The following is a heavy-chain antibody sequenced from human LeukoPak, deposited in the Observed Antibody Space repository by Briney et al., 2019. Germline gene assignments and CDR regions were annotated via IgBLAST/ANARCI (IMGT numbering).Heavy chain of an antibody. J-gene: IGHJ4*02. CDR1: GFSFSSYG. V-gene: IGHV3-33*01. Sequence: GGSLRLSCAASGFSFSSYGMHWVRQAPGKGLEWVAVIWYDGTNKYYADSVKGRFTISRDNSKNTLYLQMNSLRAEDTAMYYCARDQRGFSYSKYYFDYWGQGTLVTVSS. CDR2: IWYDGTNK. D-gene: IGHD5-18*01. CDR3: ARDQRGFSYSKYYFDY.